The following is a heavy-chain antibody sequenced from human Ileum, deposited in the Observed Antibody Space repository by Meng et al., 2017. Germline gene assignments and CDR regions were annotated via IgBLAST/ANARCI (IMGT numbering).Heavy chain of an antibody. V-gene: IGHV3-48*03. D-gene: IGHD2-21*02. CDR2: ISSGGSTK. CDR3: AKVAHCGGDCFYYFDY. CDR1: RFTFSSSE. J-gene: IGHJ4*02. Sequence: GESLKISCAASRFTFSSSEMSWVRQAPGKGLEWIAYISSGGSTKYYADSVKGRFTISRDNAKNSLYLQMNSLRAEDTALYYCAKVAHCGGDCFYYFDYWGQG.